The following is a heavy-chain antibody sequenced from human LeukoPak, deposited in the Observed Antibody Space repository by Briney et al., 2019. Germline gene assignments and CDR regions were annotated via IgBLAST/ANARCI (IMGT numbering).Heavy chain of an antibody. J-gene: IGHJ3*02. CDR2: IYYSGST. CDR3: ARNARDYGDHVFDI. D-gene: IGHD4-17*01. Sequence: PSETLSLTCTVSGGSISSSSYYWVWIRQPPGMGLEWIVSIYYSGSTYYNPSLKSRVTIYLYTSKNQFSLKLSSVTAADTAVYYCARNARDYGDHVFDIWGQGTMVTVSS. V-gene: IGHV4-39*01. CDR1: GGSISSSSYY.